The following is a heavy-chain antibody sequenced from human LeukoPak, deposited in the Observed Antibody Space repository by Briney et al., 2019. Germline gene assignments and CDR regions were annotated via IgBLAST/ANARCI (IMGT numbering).Heavy chain of an antibody. V-gene: IGHV3-23*01. CDR1: GFTFSSYS. CDR2: TSDSGGT. D-gene: IGHD6-6*01. CDR3: AKGGISGRPGLDY. J-gene: IGHJ4*02. Sequence: GGSLRLSCAPSGFTFSSYSMNWVRQAPGKGLEWVSSTSDSGGTSYANSVKGRFTISRDISKSTLYLQMNSLRAEDTAIYYCAKGGISGRPGLDYWGQGTLVTVSS.